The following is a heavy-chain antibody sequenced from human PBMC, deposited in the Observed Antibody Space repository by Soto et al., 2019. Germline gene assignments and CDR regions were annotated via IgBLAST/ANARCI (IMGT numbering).Heavy chain of an antibody. CDR3: ARGWELRGRYFDY. Sequence: QVQLVESGGGVVQPGRSLRLSCAASGFTFSSYAMHWVRQAPGKGLEWVAVISYDGSNKYYADSVKGRFTISRDNXKNTLYLQMNSLRAEDTAVYYCARGWELRGRYFDYWGQGTLVTVSS. CDR2: ISYDGSNK. D-gene: IGHD1-26*01. CDR1: GFTFSSYA. J-gene: IGHJ4*02. V-gene: IGHV3-30-3*01.